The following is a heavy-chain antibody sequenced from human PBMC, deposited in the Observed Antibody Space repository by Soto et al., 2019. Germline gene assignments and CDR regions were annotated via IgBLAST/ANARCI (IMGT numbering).Heavy chain of an antibody. CDR3: ARRGYGSRWPNVYMDV. CDR2: ISNNGAHT. J-gene: IGHJ6*03. D-gene: IGHD6-13*01. V-gene: IGHV3-64*01. Sequence: EAQLVESGGGLVQPGGSLRLSCAASGFTFSNYEMHWVRQAPGKGLEYVSGISNNGAHTDYAKSVKGRFTISRENSENTQYLQMGSLRAEDMALYYCARRGYGSRWPNVYMDVWGKGTTVTVSS. CDR1: GFTFSNYE.